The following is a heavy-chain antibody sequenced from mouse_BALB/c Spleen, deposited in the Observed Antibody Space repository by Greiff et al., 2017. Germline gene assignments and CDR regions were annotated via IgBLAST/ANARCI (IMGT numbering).Heavy chain of an antibody. D-gene: IGHD2-1*01. CDR1: GYSITSGYY. J-gene: IGHJ2*01. V-gene: IGHV3-6*02. CDR3: ASGGNFLDY. Sequence: ESGPGLVKPSQSLSLTCSVTGYSITSGYYWNWIRQFPGNKLEWMGYISYDGSNNYNPSLKNRISITRDTSKNQFFLKLNSVTTEDTATYYCASGGNFLDYWGQGTTLTVSS. CDR2: ISYDGSN.